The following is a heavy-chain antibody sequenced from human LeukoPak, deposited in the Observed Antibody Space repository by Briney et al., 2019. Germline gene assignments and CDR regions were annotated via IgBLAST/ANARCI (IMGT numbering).Heavy chain of an antibody. D-gene: IGHD3-22*01. CDR2: INPSGGST. CDR1: GYTFTSYY. V-gene: IGHV1-46*01. J-gene: IGHJ4*02. Sequence: ASVKVSCKASGYTFTSYYMHWVRQAPGQGLEWMGIINPSGGSTSYAQKFQGRVTMTRDMSTSTVYMELSSLRSEDTAVYYCARLYDSSGYYYDRDYWGQGTLVTVSS. CDR3: ARLYDSSGYYYDRDY.